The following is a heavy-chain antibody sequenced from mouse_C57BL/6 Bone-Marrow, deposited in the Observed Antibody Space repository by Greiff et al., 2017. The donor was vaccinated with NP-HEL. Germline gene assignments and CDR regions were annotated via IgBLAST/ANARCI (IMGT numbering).Heavy chain of an antibody. CDR1: GFTFSDYG. CDR2: ISSGSSTI. Sequence: EVHLVESGGGLVKPGGSLKLSCAASGFTFSDYGMHWVRQAPEKGLEWVAYISSGSSTIYYADTVKGRFTISRDNAKNTLFLQMTSLRSEDTAMYYCARGRLRRPYWYFDVWGTGTTVTVSS. J-gene: IGHJ1*03. D-gene: IGHD2-4*01. CDR3: ARGRLRRPYWYFDV. V-gene: IGHV5-17*01.